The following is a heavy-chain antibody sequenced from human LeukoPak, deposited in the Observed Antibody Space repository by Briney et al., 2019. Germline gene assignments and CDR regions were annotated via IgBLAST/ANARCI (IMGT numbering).Heavy chain of an antibody. D-gene: IGHD3-16*01. CDR1: GGSISSYY. Sequence: SETLSLTCTVSGGSISSYYWSWIRQPPGKGLEWIGYIYYSGSTNYNPSLESRVTISVDTSKNQFSLKLSSVTAADTAVYYCARQSSIMRGWFDPWGQGTLVTVSS. J-gene: IGHJ5*02. CDR3: ARQSSIMRGWFDP. CDR2: IYYSGST. V-gene: IGHV4-59*08.